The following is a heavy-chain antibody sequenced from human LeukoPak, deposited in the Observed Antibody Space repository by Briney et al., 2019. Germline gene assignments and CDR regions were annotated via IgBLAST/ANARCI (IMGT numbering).Heavy chain of an antibody. Sequence: ASVKVSCKASGYTFTSYDINWVRQATGQGLEWMGWMNPNSGNTGYAQKFQGRVTMTRNTSISTAYMELSSLRSEDTAVYYCARGCFSSSWSPSGRRRYYGMDVWGQGTTVTVS. V-gene: IGHV1-8*01. J-gene: IGHJ6*02. CDR2: MNPNSGNT. CDR3: ARGCFSSSWSPSGRRRYYGMDV. CDR1: GYTFTSYD. D-gene: IGHD6-13*01.